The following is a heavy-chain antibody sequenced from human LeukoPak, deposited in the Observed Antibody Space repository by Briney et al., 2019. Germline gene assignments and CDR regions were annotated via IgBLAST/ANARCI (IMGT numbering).Heavy chain of an antibody. CDR3: ARLAYYDNSGSSRPFDI. CDR1: GFSLTTRGVG. D-gene: IGHD3-22*01. V-gene: IGHV2-5*02. CDR2: IYWDDDK. J-gene: IGHJ3*02. Sequence: SGPTLVNPTQTLTLTCAFSGFSLTTRGVGVGWIRQPPGKALEWLALIYWDDDKRYSPSLKSRITITKDTSKKQVVLTVTNLDPVDTATYYCARLAYYDNSGSSRPFDIWGQGTRVTVSS.